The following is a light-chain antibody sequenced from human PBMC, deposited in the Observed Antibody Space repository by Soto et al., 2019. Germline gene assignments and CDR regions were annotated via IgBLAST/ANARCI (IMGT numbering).Light chain of an antibody. J-gene: IGLJ2*01. CDR2: GNS. CDR1: SSNIGAGYD. CDR3: QSYDNSLSANVV. Sequence: QSVLTQPPSVSGAPGQRVTISCAGSSSNIGAGYDVHWYQQLPGTAPKLLIYGNSNRPSGVPDRFSGSKSGTSASLAITGLQAEDEAEYYCQSYDNSLSANVVFGGGTKLTVL. V-gene: IGLV1-40*01.